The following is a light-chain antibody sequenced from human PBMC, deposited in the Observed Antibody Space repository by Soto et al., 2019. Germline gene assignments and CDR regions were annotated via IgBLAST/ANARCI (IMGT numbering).Light chain of an antibody. CDR2: AAS. CDR1: QGIIDY. CDR3: QRYNTAPQT. J-gene: IGKJ1*01. Sequence: DIQMTQSPSSLSASVGDRVTITCRASQGIIDYVAWFEQKPGKAPQLLIYAASTLHLGVPSRFSGSGAGTDFNLTISSLQPEAAATYYCQRYNTAPQTFGQGTKVEIK. V-gene: IGKV1-27*01.